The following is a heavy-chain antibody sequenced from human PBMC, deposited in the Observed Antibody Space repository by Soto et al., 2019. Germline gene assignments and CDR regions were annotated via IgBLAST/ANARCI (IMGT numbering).Heavy chain of an antibody. J-gene: IGHJ6*02. CDR3: ARAATYYDFWSGFDTYYYGMDV. CDR1: GFTFSSYW. D-gene: IGHD3-3*01. V-gene: IGHV3-7*01. CDR2: IKQDGSEK. Sequence: GSLRLSCXASGFTFSSYWMSWVRQAPGKGLEWVANIKQDGSEKYYVDSVKGRFTISRDNAKNSLYLQMNSLRAEDTAVYYCARAATYYDFWSGFDTYYYGMDVWGQGTTVTVSS.